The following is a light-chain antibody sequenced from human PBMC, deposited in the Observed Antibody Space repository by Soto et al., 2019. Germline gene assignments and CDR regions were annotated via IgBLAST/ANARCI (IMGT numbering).Light chain of an antibody. V-gene: IGLV2-14*03. CDR3: SSYTSSGTVL. CDR2: AVT. CDR1: SSDVGGYDY. Sequence: QPVLTQPASVSGSPGQSITISCTGTSSDVGGYDYVCRYQQHPGKAPKLIIYAVTNRPSGVSNRFSGSKSGNTASLSISGLQAEDEADYYCSSYTSSGTVLFGGGTKLTVL. J-gene: IGLJ2*01.